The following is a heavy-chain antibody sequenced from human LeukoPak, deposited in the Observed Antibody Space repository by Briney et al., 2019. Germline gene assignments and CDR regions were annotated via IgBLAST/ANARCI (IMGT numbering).Heavy chain of an antibody. CDR1: GYSISSGYY. CDR3: ARFRGAGSFFDY. Sequence: SETLSLTCTVSGYSISSGYYWGWIRQPPGKGLEWIGSIYHSGSTYYNPSLKSRVTISVDTSKNQFSLKLSSVTAADTAVYYCARFRGAGSFFDYWGQGTLVTVSS. D-gene: IGHD3-10*01. CDR2: IYHSGST. J-gene: IGHJ4*02. V-gene: IGHV4-38-2*02.